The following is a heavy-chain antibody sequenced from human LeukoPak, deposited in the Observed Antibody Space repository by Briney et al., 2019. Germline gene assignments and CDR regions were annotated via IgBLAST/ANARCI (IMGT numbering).Heavy chain of an antibody. V-gene: IGHV1-2*06. D-gene: IGHD6-13*01. J-gene: IGHJ4*02. CDR3: ARDLRAAAGTTGY. CDR1: GHTFTGYY. CDR2: INPNSGGT. Sequence: GASVKVSCKASGHTFTGYYMHWVRQAPGQGLEWMGRINPNSGGTNYAQKFQGRVTMTRDTSISTAYMELSRLRSDDTAVYYCARDLRAAAGTTGYWGQGTLVTVSS.